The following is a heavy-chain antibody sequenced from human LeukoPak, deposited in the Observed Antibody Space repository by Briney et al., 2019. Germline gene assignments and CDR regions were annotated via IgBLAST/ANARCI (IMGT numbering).Heavy chain of an antibody. J-gene: IGHJ4*02. D-gene: IGHD3-16*01. CDR3: ARTSYIVGHDY. CDR2: MNPNSGKT. CDR1: GYTFTSYD. Sequence: ASVKVSCKASGYTFTSYDINWVRQAPGQGLEWMGWMNPNSGKTGYSQNFQGRVTMTRSTSINTAYMELSSLRSDDTAVYYCARTSYIVGHDYWGQGTLVTVSS. V-gene: IGHV1-8*01.